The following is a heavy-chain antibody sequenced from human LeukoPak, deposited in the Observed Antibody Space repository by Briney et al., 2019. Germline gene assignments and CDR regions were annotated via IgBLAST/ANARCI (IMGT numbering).Heavy chain of an antibody. D-gene: IGHD3-3*01. J-gene: IGHJ4*02. V-gene: IGHV3-74*01. CDR3: AKDHYWSIDY. Sequence: GGSLRLSCAASGFDFSSNWMHWVRHASGQGLVWVSRIKGDGISTNYAVSVKGRFTISRDIAKNTLYLQMNSLRAEDTGVYYCAKDHYWSIDYWGRGTLVTVSS. CDR2: IKGDGIST. CDR1: GFDFSSNW.